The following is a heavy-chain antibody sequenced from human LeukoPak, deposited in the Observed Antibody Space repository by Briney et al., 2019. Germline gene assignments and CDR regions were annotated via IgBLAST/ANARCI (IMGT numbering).Heavy chain of an antibody. J-gene: IGHJ4*02. Sequence: SVKVSCKASGGTLSSYAISWVRQAPGQGLEWMGGIIPIFGTANYAQKFQGRVTITADESTSTAYMELSSLRSEDTAVYYCASDYYGSGSYKGYWGQGTLVTVSS. V-gene: IGHV1-69*01. CDR1: GGTLSSYA. D-gene: IGHD3-10*01. CDR2: IIPIFGTA. CDR3: ASDYYGSGSYKGY.